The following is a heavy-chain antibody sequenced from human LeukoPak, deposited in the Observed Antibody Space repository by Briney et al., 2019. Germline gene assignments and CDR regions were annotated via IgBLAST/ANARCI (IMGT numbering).Heavy chain of an antibody. CDR3: ARGKGYYDSSGYWRGMDV. D-gene: IGHD3-22*01. V-gene: IGHV4-4*07. CDR2: IYTSGST. J-gene: IGHJ6*02. Sequence: SETLSLTCTVSGXXISXYYXSWXXQPAGXGLEWIGRIYTSGSTNYNPSLKSRVTMSVDTSKNQFSLKLSSVTAADTAVYYCARGKGYYDSSGYWRGMDVWGQGTTVTVSS. CDR1: GXXISXYY.